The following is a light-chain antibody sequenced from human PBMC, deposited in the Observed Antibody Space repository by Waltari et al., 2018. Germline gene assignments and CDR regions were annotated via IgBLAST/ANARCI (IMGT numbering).Light chain of an antibody. CDR3: QQYYSTPRT. CDR2: WAS. J-gene: IGKJ2*01. V-gene: IGKV4-1*01. Sequence: DIVMTQSPDSLAVSLGESATINCKSSQSVLYSSNNKNYLAWYQKKPGQPPKLLIYWASTRESGVPDRFSGSGSGTDFTLTISSLQAEDVAVYYCQQYYSTPRTFGQGTKLEIK. CDR1: QSVLYSSNNKNY.